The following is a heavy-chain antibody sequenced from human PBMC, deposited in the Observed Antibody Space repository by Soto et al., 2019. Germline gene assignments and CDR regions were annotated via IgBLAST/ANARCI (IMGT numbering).Heavy chain of an antibody. CDR2: IIPVLDKA. D-gene: IGHD3-22*01. CDR1: GGTFSTYT. V-gene: IGHV1-69*02. Sequence: QVQLVQSGAEVKKPGSSVKVSCKTSGGTFSTYTLSWVRQAAGQGLEWMGRIIPVLDKANYAQKFQGKVTITADRSTSPADMEKSNLRTKDPAITYCAQQATTADSAVQYWGLGTLDSVSS. J-gene: IGHJ4*02. CDR3: AQQATTADSAVQY.